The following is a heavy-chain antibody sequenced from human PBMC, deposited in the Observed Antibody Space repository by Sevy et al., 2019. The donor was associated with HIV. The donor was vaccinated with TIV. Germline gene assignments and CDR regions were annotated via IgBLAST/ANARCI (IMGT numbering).Heavy chain of an antibody. J-gene: IGHJ6*02. CDR3: AKVLARGVAVAGSAWGMDV. Sequence: GGSLRLSCTASGFTFDSYGMHWVRQAPGKGLEWVAIIWYNGSNKSYIDSVKGRFTISRDNSKNTLYLQMNSLRAEDTAVYYCAKVLARGVAVAGSAWGMDVWGQGTTVTVSS. CDR2: IWYNGSNK. D-gene: IGHD6-19*01. CDR1: GFTFDSYG. V-gene: IGHV3-33*06.